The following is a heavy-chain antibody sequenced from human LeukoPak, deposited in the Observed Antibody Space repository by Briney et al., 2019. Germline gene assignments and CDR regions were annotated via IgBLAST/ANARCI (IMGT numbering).Heavy chain of an antibody. CDR3: ARQWFGPARKFDY. CDR1: GGSFSSFY. V-gene: IGHV4-39*01. Sequence: SETLSLTCAVYGGSFSSFYWGWIRQPPGKGLEWIGTIFYSGSTWYNPSLKSRVTISVDTSKNQFSLKLSSVTAADTAVYFCARQWFGPARKFDYWGQGTLVTVSS. CDR2: IFYSGST. D-gene: IGHD3-10*01. J-gene: IGHJ4*02.